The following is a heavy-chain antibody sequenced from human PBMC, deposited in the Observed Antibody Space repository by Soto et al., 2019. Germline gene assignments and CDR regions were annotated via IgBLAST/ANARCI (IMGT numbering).Heavy chain of an antibody. V-gene: IGHV1-69*12. CDR1: GGTFSSYA. D-gene: IGHD3-22*01. J-gene: IGHJ6*02. CDR3: ARGDSSGYSSSGYYYGMDV. CDR2: IIPIFGTA. Sequence: QVQLVQSGAEVKKPGSSVKVSCKASGGTFSSYAISWVRQAPGQGLEWMGGIIPIFGTANYAQKFQGRVTITADESTSTAYMELSSLRSEDTAVYSCARGDSSGYSSSGYYYGMDVWGQGTTVTVSS.